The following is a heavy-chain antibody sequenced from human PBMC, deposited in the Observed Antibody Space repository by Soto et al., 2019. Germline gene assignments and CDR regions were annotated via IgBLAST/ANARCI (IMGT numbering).Heavy chain of an antibody. J-gene: IGHJ3*01. CDR1: GNTVTTYY. CDR3: ARENTGFDV. V-gene: IGHV1-46*01. D-gene: IGHD4-17*01. CDR2: INPSSGGT. Sequence: QVQLVQSGAEVENPGASVKVSCKASGNTVTTYYMHGVRQAPGQGLEWMGLINPSSGGTAYAQKLQGSVTMTRDTSTGTVYMELSSLRFEDTAMYYCARENTGFDVWGQGTMVTVSS.